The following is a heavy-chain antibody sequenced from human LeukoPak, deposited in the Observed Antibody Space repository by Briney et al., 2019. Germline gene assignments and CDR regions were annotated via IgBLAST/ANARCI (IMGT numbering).Heavy chain of an antibody. V-gene: IGHV3-21*01. J-gene: IGHJ4*02. Sequence: GGSLRLSCAASGFTFSSYSMNWVRQAPGKGLEWVSSISSSSSYIYYADSVKGRFTISRDNAKNSLYLQMNSLRAEDTAVYYCARDLWSIPAAGTTTYYWGQGTLVTVSS. CDR3: ARDLWSIPAAGTTTYY. D-gene: IGHD6-13*01. CDR2: ISSSSSYI. CDR1: GFTFSSYS.